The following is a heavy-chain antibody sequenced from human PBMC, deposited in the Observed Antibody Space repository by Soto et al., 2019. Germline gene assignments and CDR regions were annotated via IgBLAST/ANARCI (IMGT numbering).Heavy chain of an antibody. D-gene: IGHD6-19*01. CDR1: GFNFSSSA. V-gene: IGHV3-23*01. CDR3: AKETAVSGFDC. CDR2: IRSSGGGT. J-gene: IGHJ4*02. Sequence: EVQLLESGGGLVQPGGSLRLSCAASGFNFSSSAMSWVRQAPGKGLEWVSSIRSSGGGTYYADSVKGRFTISRDNSKNTQYLQMKCLRAEDTAVYFCAKETAVSGFDCWGQGTLVTVSS.